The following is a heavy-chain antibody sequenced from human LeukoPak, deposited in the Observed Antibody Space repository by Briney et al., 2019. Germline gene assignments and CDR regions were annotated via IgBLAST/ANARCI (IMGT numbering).Heavy chain of an antibody. J-gene: IGHJ4*02. D-gene: IGHD3-22*01. Sequence: GGSLRLSCAASGFTFDDYAMHWVRQAPGKGLEWVSLIGGDGGSTYYADSVKGRFTISRDNSKNSLYLQMNSLRTEDTALYYCAKDTYYYDSSGYYHYFDYWGQGTLVTVSS. CDR3: AKDTYYYDSSGYYHYFDY. CDR1: GFTFDDYA. V-gene: IGHV3-43*02. CDR2: IGGDGGST.